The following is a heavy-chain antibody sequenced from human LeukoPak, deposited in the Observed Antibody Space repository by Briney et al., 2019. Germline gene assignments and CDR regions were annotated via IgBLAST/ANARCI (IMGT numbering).Heavy chain of an antibody. CDR2: IYYSGGT. V-gene: IGHV4-39*02. CDR1: GGSISSSTYS. CDR3: AREDAGRGWFDP. J-gene: IGHJ5*02. Sequence: SETLSLTCTVSGGSISSSTYSWGWVRQPPGKGLEWIGSIYYSGGTYCNPSLKSRVSISVDTSKNQFSLKLSSVTAADTAVYYCAREDAGRGWFDPWGQGTLVTVSS. D-gene: IGHD3-10*01.